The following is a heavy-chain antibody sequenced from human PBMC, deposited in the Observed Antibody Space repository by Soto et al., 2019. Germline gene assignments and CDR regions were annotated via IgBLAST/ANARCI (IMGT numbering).Heavy chain of an antibody. V-gene: IGHV1-18*01. CDR2: ISAYNGNT. CDR1: GYTFTSYG. Sequence: ASVKVSCKASGYTFTSYGISWVRQAPGQGLEWMGWISAYNGNTNYAQKLQGRVTMTTDTSTSTAYMELRSLRSDDTAVYYCASGDCSSTSCYYGLNYYYGMDVWGQGTTVTVSS. CDR3: ASGDCSSTSCYYGLNYYYGMDV. D-gene: IGHD2-2*01. J-gene: IGHJ6*02.